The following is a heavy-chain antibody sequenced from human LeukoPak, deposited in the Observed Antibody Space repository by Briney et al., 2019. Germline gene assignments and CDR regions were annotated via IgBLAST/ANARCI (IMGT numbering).Heavy chain of an antibody. J-gene: IGHJ4*02. V-gene: IGHV3-7*01. Sequence: GGSLRLSCAASGFTFSNYWMTWVRQAPGEGLEWVANIKPDESEKYYVGSVKGRFTISRDNTMNSLYLQMSSLRAEDTAVYYCATDRGWRTSGYYLYYFEYWGQGTLVTVSS. D-gene: IGHD3-3*01. CDR1: GFTFSNYW. CDR3: ATDRGWRTSGYYLYYFEY. CDR2: IKPDESEK.